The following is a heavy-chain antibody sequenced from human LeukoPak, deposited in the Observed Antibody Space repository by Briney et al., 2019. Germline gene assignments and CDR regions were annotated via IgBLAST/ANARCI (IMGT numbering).Heavy chain of an antibody. CDR1: GYTFTGYY. V-gene: IGHV1-2*02. CDR3: ARESDYYDSSGPTYFDI. CDR2: INPNSGGT. D-gene: IGHD3-22*01. J-gene: IGHJ3*02. Sequence: ASVKVSCKASGYTFTGYYMHWVRQAPGQGLEWMGWINPNSGGTNYAQKFQGRVTMTRDTSISTAYMELSRLRSDDTAVYYCARESDYYDSSGPTYFDIWGQGTMVTVSS.